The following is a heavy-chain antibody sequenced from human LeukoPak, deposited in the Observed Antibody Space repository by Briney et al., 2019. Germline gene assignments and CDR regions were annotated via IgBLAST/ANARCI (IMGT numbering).Heavy chain of an antibody. V-gene: IGHV3-23*01. CDR1: GFTFSSYA. D-gene: IGHD3-22*01. J-gene: IGHJ4*02. CDR3: AIMHGYYDGSGFWVQ. CDR2: ISPSGDRT. Sequence: GGSLRLSCAASGFTFSSYAMSWVRQAPGKGLEWVSFISPSGDRTPNADSVEGRFTISRDNTRNTLYLQMNSLRDEDTGVYYCAIMHGYYDGSGFWVQWGQGTLVTVSS.